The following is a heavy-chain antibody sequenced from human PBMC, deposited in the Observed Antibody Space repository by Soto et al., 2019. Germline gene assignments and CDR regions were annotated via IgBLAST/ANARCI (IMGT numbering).Heavy chain of an antibody. Sequence: QVQLQESGPGLVKPSETLSLTCTVSGASISSYYRSWIRQPPGKGLEWIGYIYYSGSTNYNPSLKSRVTISIDTSKNQISLKLSSVTAADTAVYYCARLWSWSVDYWGQGTLVTVSS. V-gene: IGHV4-59*08. J-gene: IGHJ4*02. CDR2: IYYSGST. CDR3: ARLWSWSVDY. CDR1: GASISSYY. D-gene: IGHD3-3*01.